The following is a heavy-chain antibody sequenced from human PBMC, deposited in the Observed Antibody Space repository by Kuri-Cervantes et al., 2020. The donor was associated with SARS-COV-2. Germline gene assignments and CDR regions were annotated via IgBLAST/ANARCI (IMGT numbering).Heavy chain of an antibody. CDR1: GYSISSGYY. Sequence: SQTLSFTCAVSGYSISSGYYWGWIRQPPGKGLEWIGSIYHSGSTYYNPSLKSRVTISVDTSKNQFSLKLSSVTAADTAVYYCARDLWGCSSTSCHNYYYYGVDVWGQGTTVTVSS. CDR3: ARDLWGCSSTSCHNYYYYGVDV. CDR2: IYHSGST. J-gene: IGHJ6*02. D-gene: IGHD2-2*02. V-gene: IGHV4-38-2*02.